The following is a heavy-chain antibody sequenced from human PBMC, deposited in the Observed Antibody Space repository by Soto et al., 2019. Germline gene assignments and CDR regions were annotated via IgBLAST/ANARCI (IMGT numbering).Heavy chain of an antibody. V-gene: IGHV4-31*03. CDR1: GGSISSGGYY. CDR2: IYYSGST. J-gene: IGHJ6*02. CDR3: ARAPGPIAVARTRQYYYYGMDV. D-gene: IGHD6-19*01. Sequence: QVQLQESGPGLVKPSQTLSLTCTVSGGSISSGGYYWSWIRQHPGKGLEWIGYIYYSGSTYYNPSRKSRVTISVDTSKNQFSLKLSSVTAADTAVYYCARAPGPIAVARTRQYYYYGMDVWGQGTTVTVSS.